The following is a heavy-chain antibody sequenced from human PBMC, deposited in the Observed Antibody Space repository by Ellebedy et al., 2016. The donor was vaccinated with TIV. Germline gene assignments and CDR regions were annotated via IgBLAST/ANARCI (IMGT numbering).Heavy chain of an antibody. V-gene: IGHV1-8*01. Sequence: ASVKVSXXASGYTFTSYDINWVRQATGQGLEWMGWINPDSGNTGYAQKFQGRVTMTSNTSISTAYMELSSLTSEDTAVYFCARIHYYDRSGSPNWFDPWGQGTLVIVSS. CDR3: ARIHYYDRSGSPNWFDP. D-gene: IGHD3-22*01. CDR1: GYTFTSYD. CDR2: INPDSGNT. J-gene: IGHJ5*02.